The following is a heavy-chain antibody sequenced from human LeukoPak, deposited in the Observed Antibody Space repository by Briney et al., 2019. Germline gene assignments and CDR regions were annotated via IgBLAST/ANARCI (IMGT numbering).Heavy chain of an antibody. CDR3: ATADCSGGSCPIDV. CDR1: GYTFTGYY. D-gene: IGHD2-15*01. J-gene: IGHJ6*04. V-gene: IGHV1-2*04. CDR2: INPNSGGT. Sequence: ASVKVSCKASGYTFTGYYMHWVRQAPGQGLEWMGWINPNSGGTNYAQKFRGWVTMTRDTSIGTAYMELSRLRSDDTAVYYCATADCSGGSCPIDVWGKGTTVTVSS.